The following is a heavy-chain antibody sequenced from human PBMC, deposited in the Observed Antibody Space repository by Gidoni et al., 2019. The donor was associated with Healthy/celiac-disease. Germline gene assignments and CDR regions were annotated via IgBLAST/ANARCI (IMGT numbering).Heavy chain of an antibody. Sequence: QVQLQQWGAGLLKPSETLSLTCAVYGGSFSGYYWRWIRQPPGKGLEWMGEINHSGSTNYNPSLKSRVTISVDTSKNQFSLKLSSVTAADTAVYYCAREGKGYCSGGSCYSGFPYWGQGTLVTVSS. J-gene: IGHJ4*02. CDR2: INHSGST. V-gene: IGHV4-34*01. CDR1: GGSFSGYY. CDR3: AREGKGYCSGGSCYSGFPY. D-gene: IGHD2-15*01.